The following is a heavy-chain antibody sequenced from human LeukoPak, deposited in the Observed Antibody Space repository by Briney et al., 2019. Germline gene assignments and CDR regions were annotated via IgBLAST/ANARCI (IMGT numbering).Heavy chain of an antibody. J-gene: IGHJ3*02. CDR1: GFTFNGYS. D-gene: IGHD3-10*01. Sequence: EGSLRLSCAASGFTFNGYSMNWVRQAPGKGLEWVSYISSSSSTIYYADSVKGRFTISRDNAKNSLYLQMNSLRAEDTAVYYCARETMVRGNAFDIWGQGTMVTVSS. CDR2: ISSSSSTI. V-gene: IGHV3-48*04. CDR3: ARETMVRGNAFDI.